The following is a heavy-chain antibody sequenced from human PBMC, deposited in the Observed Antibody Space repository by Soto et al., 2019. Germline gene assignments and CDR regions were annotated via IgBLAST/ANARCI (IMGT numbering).Heavy chain of an antibody. V-gene: IGHV4-34*01. CDR1: GGSFSGYY. J-gene: IGHJ6*02. CDR2: INHSGST. D-gene: IGHD3-22*01. Sequence: SETLSLTCAVYGGSFSGYYWSWIRQPPGKGLEWIGEINHSGSTNYNPSLKSRVTISVDTSKSQFSLKLSSVTAADTAVYYCARGSPISSGYYYGNYYYYGMDVWGQGTTVTVSS. CDR3: ARGSPISSGYYYGNYYYYGMDV.